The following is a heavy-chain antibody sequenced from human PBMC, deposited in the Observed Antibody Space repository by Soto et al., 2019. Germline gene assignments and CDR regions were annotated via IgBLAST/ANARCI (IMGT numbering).Heavy chain of an antibody. CDR2: ISSSSSTI. V-gene: IGHV3-48*02. CDR1: GFTFSSYS. CDR3: ASLLGGYSYGPRYYYYGMDV. Sequence: EVQLVESGGGLVQPGGSLRLSCAASGFTFSSYSMNWVRQAPGKGLEWVSYISSSSSTIYYADSVKGRFTISRDNAKNSLYLQMNSRRDEDTAVYYCASLLGGYSYGPRYYYYGMDVWGQGTTVTVSS. J-gene: IGHJ6*02. D-gene: IGHD5-18*01.